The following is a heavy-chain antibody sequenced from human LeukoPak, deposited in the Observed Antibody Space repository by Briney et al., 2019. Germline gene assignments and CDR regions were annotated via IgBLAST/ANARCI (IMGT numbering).Heavy chain of an antibody. Sequence: SVKVSCKASGGTFSSYAISWVRQAPGQGLEWMGGIIPIFGTANYAQKFQGRVTITADESTSTAYMELSSLRSEDTAVYYCARDSEPPSTYYYGSGFGGFFDYWGQGTLVTVSS. D-gene: IGHD3-10*01. V-gene: IGHV1-69*01. CDR3: ARDSEPPSTYYYGSGFGGFFDY. J-gene: IGHJ4*02. CDR1: GGTFSSYA. CDR2: IIPIFGTA.